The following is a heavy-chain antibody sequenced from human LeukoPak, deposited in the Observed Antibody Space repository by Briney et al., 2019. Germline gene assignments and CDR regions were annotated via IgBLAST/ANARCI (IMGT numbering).Heavy chain of an antibody. CDR3: ARDGYCSSTSCYPGSMDV. J-gene: IGHJ6*02. Sequence: PSETLSLTCTVSGGSISSGDYYWSWIRQPPGKGLEWIGYIYYSGSTYYNPSLKSRVTISVDTSKNQFSLKLSSVTAADTAVYYCARDGYCSSTSCYPGSMDVWGQGTTVTVSS. V-gene: IGHV4-30-4*01. D-gene: IGHD2-2*01. CDR2: IYYSGST. CDR1: GGSISSGDYY.